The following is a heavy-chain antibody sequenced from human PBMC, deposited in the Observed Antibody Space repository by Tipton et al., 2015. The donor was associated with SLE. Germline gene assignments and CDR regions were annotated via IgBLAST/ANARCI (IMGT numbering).Heavy chain of an antibody. CDR3: ARRTIFGVVGDY. J-gene: IGHJ4*02. D-gene: IGHD3-3*01. CDR2: IYYSGST. CDR1: GGSISSSSYY. Sequence: TLSLTCTVSGGSISSSSYYWGWIRQPPGKGLEGIGRIYYSGSTYYNPSLKSRVTISVDTSKNQFSLKLSSVTAADTAVYYCARRTIFGVVGDYWGQGTLVTVSS. V-gene: IGHV4-39*01.